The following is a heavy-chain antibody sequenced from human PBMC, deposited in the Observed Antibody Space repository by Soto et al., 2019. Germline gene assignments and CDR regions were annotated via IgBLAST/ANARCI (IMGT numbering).Heavy chain of an antibody. D-gene: IGHD4-4*01. CDR2: INPVGGDT. Sequence: QVQLVQSGAEVKKPGASVKVSCKASGYSFTNYYTHWVRQAPGQGLEWMGIINPVGGDTNYAQKFQGRLTMTRDTSTSIVYMELSSLRSEDTAIYYCARSPTPKSFFDYWGQGTLVTVSS. V-gene: IGHV1-46*01. CDR1: GYSFTNYY. CDR3: ARSPTPKSFFDY. J-gene: IGHJ4*02.